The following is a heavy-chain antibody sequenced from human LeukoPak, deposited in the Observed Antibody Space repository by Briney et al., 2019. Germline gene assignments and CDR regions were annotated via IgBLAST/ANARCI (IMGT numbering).Heavy chain of an antibody. CDR1: GFTFSDSY. D-gene: IGHD6-19*01. V-gene: IGHV3-11*06. CDR2: ISSSRGYT. Sequence: GGSLRLSCAASGFTFSDSYMSWIREAPGEGLEWVSYISSSRGYTGYAISVKGRFTISRDNAKNSLFLQMDSLIAEDTAVYYCAKDRSVDGTVWGQGTLVTVSS. J-gene: IGHJ4*02. CDR3: AKDRSVDGTV.